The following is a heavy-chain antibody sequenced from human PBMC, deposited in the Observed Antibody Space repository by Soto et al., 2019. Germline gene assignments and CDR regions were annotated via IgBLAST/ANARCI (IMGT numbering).Heavy chain of an antibody. D-gene: IGHD6-6*01. CDR2: TNPNSGNT. Sequence: ASVKVSCKASGYTFTSYDINWVRQATGQGLEWMGWTNPNSGNTGYAQKFQGRVTMTRNTSISTAYMELSSLRSEDTAVYYCAKTYSSSSGGYYFDYWGQGTLVTVSS. CDR3: AKTYSSSSGGYYFDY. CDR1: GYTFTSYD. V-gene: IGHV1-8*01. J-gene: IGHJ4*02.